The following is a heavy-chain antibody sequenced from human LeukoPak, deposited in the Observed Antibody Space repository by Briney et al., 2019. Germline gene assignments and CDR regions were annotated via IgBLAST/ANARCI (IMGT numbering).Heavy chain of an antibody. V-gene: IGHV1-2*02. J-gene: IGHJ6*02. CDR1: GYTFTGYY. D-gene: IGHD6-13*01. Sequence: GASVKVSCKASGYTFTGYYMHWVRQAPGQGLEWMGWINPNSGGTNYAQKFQGRVTMTRDTSISTACMELSRLRSDDTAVYYCARTKYSSSSVEDGMDVWGQGTTVTVSS. CDR2: INPNSGGT. CDR3: ARTKYSSSSVEDGMDV.